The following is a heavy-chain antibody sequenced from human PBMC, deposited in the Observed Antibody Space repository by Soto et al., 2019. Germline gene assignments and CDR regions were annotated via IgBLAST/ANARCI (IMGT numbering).Heavy chain of an antibody. J-gene: IGHJ4*02. Sequence: ASVKVSCKASGYTFTSYGISWVRQAPGQGLEWMGWISAYNGNTNYAQKLQGRVTMTTDTSTSTAYMELSSLRSEDTAVYYCARARDYCSSTSCQLDYWGQGTLVTVSS. CDR2: ISAYNGNT. D-gene: IGHD2-2*01. CDR3: ARARDYCSSTSCQLDY. CDR1: GYTFTSYG. V-gene: IGHV1-18*01.